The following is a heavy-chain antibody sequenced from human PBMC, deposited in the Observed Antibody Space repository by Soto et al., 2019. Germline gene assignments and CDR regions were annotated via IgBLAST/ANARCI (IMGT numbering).Heavy chain of an antibody. CDR1: GFTFDDYA. V-gene: IGHV3-9*01. Sequence: SLRLSFAASGFTFDDYALPLVRQAPGKGLEWVSGISCPSGSIVSSSSVKGRFTISRDNAKNSLYLQMNSLRAEDTALYYCAKDRGGWPDNDAFDIWGQGTMVTVSS. CDR3: AKDRGGWPDNDAFDI. J-gene: IGHJ3*02. CDR2: ISCPSGSI. D-gene: IGHD6-19*01.